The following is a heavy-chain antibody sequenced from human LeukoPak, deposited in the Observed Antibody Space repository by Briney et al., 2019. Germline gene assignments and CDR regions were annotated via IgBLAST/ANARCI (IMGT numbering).Heavy chain of an antibody. J-gene: IGHJ3*02. CDR3: ARYHREIDAFDI. V-gene: IGHV4-39*01. D-gene: IGHD2-2*01. CDR1: GGSISSSSYY. CDR2: IYYRGST. Sequence: SETLSLTCTVSGGSISSSSYYWGWIRQPPGKGLEWIGNIYYRGSTYYNPSLKSRVTISVDTSKNQFSLKLSSVTAADTAVYYCARYHREIDAFDIWGQGTMVTVSS.